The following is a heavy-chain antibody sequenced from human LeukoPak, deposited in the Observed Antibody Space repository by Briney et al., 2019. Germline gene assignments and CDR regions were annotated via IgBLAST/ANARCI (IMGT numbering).Heavy chain of an antibody. V-gene: IGHV1-18*01. J-gene: IGHJ4*02. CDR1: GYTFTSYG. Sequence: ASVKVSCKASGYTFTSYGISWVRQAPGQGLEWMGWISAYSGNTNYAQKLQGRVTMTTDTSTSTAYMELRSLRSDDTAVYYCASGYCSSTSCSTFDYWGQGTLVTVSS. CDR2: ISAYSGNT. D-gene: IGHD2-2*03. CDR3: ASGYCSSTSCSTFDY.